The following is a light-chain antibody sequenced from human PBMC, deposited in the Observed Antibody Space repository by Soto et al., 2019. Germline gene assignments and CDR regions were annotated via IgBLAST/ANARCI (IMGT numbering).Light chain of an antibody. Sequence: EIVLTQSPGTLSLSPGERATLSCRASQSVSSSYLAWYQQNPGQAPRPLIYGASSRAPGIPDRFSGSGSGTDFTLTISRLEPEDFAVYYCQQYGSSPWTFGQGTKVDIK. CDR3: QQYGSSPWT. CDR2: GAS. J-gene: IGKJ1*01. CDR1: QSVSSSY. V-gene: IGKV3-20*01.